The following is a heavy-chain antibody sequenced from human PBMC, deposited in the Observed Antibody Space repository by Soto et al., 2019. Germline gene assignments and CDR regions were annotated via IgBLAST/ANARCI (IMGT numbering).Heavy chain of an antibody. CDR1: GFTFSDYA. Sequence: EVQLLESGGGLVQPGGSLRLSCAASGFTFSDYAMNWVRQAPGRGLEWVTAITSGGNTYYAESVRGWFTVSRDNSRNTLFLQMNSVRGEDTAVYYCAKDFRRRGSGYDLGDYWGQGTLVTVSS. D-gene: IGHD5-12*01. J-gene: IGHJ4*02. CDR3: AKDFRRRGSGYDLGDY. CDR2: ITSGGNT. V-gene: IGHV3-23*01.